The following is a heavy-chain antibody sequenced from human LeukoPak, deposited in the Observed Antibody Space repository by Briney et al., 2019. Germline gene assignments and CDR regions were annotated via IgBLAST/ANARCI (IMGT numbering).Heavy chain of an antibody. V-gene: IGHV1-2*02. Sequence: ASVTVSCKASGYTFTVYYMHWVRQAPGQGLEWMGWINPNSGGTNYAQKFQGRVTMTRDTSISTAYMELSRLRSDDTAVYYCARDHGREAAAGWWGQGTLVTVSS. J-gene: IGHJ4*02. CDR3: ARDHGREAAAGW. CDR2: INPNSGGT. D-gene: IGHD6-13*01. CDR1: GYTFTVYY.